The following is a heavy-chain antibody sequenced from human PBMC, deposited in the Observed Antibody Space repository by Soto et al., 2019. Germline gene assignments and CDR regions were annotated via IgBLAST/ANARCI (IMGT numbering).Heavy chain of an antibody. V-gene: IGHV3-21*01. CDR2: ISSSSSYI. D-gene: IGHD6-13*01. CDR3: ATSGIAAAFDI. Sequence: GGSLRLSCAASGFTFSSYSMNWVRQAPGKGLEWVSSISSSSSYIYYADSVKGRFTISRDNAKNSLYLQMNSLRAEDTAVYYCATSGIAAAFDIWGQGTMVTVSS. J-gene: IGHJ3*02. CDR1: GFTFSSYS.